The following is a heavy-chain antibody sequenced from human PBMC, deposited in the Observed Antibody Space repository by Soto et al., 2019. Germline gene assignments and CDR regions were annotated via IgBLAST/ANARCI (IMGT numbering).Heavy chain of an antibody. CDR2: ISGSGGST. J-gene: IGHJ6*03. CDR3: AKADQKFGELSYYYYYYMDV. D-gene: IGHD3-10*01. CDR1: GFTFSSYA. Sequence: GGSLRLSCAASGFTFSSYAMSWVRQAPGKGLEWVSAISGSGGSTYYADSVKGRFTISRDNSKNTLYLQMNSLRAEDTAVYYCAKADQKFGELSYYYYYYMDVWGKGTTVTVSS. V-gene: IGHV3-23*01.